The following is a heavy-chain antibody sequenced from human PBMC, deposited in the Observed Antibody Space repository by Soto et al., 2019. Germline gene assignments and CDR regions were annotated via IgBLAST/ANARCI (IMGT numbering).Heavy chain of an antibody. CDR3: ARESEDLTSNFDY. V-gene: IGHV3-21*06. J-gene: IGHJ4*02. CDR1: GLTFTRYS. CDR2: ISSTTNYI. Sequence: KAGGSLRLSCAASGLTFTRYSMNWVRQAPGKGLEWVSSISSTTNYIYYGDSMKGRFTTSRDNAKNSLYLEMNSLRAEDTAVYYCARESEDLTSNFDYWGQGTLVTVSS.